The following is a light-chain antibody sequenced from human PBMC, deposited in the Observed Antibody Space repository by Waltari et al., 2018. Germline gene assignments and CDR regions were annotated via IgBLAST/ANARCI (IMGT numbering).Light chain of an antibody. J-gene: IGKJ5*01. CDR1: QSISNY. CDR2: TAS. V-gene: IGKV1-39*01. CDR3: QLSHSFPFT. Sequence: TFQTSQSISNYLNWYQQKPGKAPNLLIYTASTLQSGVPSRFSGSGSGTDFTLTINNLQPEDFATYYCQLSHSFPFTFGQGTRVEI.